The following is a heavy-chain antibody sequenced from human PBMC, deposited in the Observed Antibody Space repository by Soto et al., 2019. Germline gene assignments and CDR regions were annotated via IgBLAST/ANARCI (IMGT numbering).Heavy chain of an antibody. CDR1: GGSFSTSV. Sequence: SVKVSCKASGGSFSTSVFMWVLQAPGQRLEWMGGLIPTIGTPDYTQKYQGRVTITADESTTTAFMEMSSLRSEDTAVYYCAIGEWELPDSWGPGTLVTVSS. J-gene: IGHJ4*02. D-gene: IGHD1-26*01. CDR2: LIPTIGTP. V-gene: IGHV1-69*13. CDR3: AIGEWELPDS.